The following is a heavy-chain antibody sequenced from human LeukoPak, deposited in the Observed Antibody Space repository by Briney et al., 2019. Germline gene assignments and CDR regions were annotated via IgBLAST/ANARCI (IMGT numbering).Heavy chain of an antibody. Sequence: SETLSLTCTVSGGSISSYYWSWIRQPPGKGLEWIGYIYYSGSTNYNPSLKSRVTISVDTSEKQFSLQLNSVTAADTAVYYCARQGSAYYFDFWGQGLLVTVSS. CDR3: ARQGSAYYFDF. CDR1: GGSISSYY. CDR2: IYYSGST. J-gene: IGHJ4*02. D-gene: IGHD2-15*01. V-gene: IGHV4-59*08.